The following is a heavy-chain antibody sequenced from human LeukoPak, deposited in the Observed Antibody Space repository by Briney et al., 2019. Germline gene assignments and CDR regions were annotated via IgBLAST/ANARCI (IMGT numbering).Heavy chain of an antibody. CDR1: GFTFSRYA. J-gene: IGHJ4*02. CDR2: ISASGEST. D-gene: IGHD4-17*01. V-gene: IGHV3-23*01. CDR3: ASVPRHGASFFDC. Sequence: GSLRLSCAASGFTFSRYAMSWVRQAPGKGLEWVPGISASGESTYYADSVKGRLTISRDNSKNTLHLLMNSLRAEDTAVYFCASVPRHGASFFDCWGQGTLVTVSS.